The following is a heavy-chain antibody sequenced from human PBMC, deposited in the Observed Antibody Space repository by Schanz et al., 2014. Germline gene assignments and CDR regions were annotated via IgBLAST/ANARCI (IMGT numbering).Heavy chain of an antibody. V-gene: IGHV3-74*01. Sequence: EVQLVESGGELIQPGGSLRLSCEASGFTFSRYWMHWVRQAPGKGLEWVSRLNFDETYTSYADSVKGRFTISRDNAKNTVYLQMTSLRVEATAVYYCARGGADSAMAHEYWGRGTLVTVSS. D-gene: IGHD5-18*01. CDR2: LNFDETYT. J-gene: IGHJ4*02. CDR1: GFTFSRYW. CDR3: ARGGADSAMAHEY.